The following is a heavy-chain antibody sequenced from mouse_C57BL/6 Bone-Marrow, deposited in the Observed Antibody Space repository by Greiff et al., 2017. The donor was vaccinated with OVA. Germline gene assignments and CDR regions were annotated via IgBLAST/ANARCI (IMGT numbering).Heavy chain of an antibody. J-gene: IGHJ3*01. V-gene: IGHV7-3*01. CDR2: IRNKANGYTT. CDR3: AGYCGSYAWFAY. CDR1: GFTFTDYY. Sequence: EVQVVESGGGLVQPGGSLSLSCAASGFTFTDYYMSWVRQPPGKALEWLGFIRNKANGYTTEYSVSVKGRFTISRDNSQSMLYLQMNALGAEDSATYYCAGYCGSYAWFAYWGQGTLVTVSA. D-gene: IGHD1-1*02.